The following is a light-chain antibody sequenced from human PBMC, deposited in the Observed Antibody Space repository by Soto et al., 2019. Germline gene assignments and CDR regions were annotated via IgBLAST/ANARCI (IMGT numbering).Light chain of an antibody. CDR1: QTISSW. CDR2: KAS. Sequence: DIQMHQYPKTVSGSLGDRFTITCLASQTISSWLAWYQQKPGKAPKLLIYKASTLKSGVPSRFSGSGSGTEFTLTISSLHPDDFATYYCQHHNSYSVAFGQGAKVDIK. CDR3: QHHNSYSVA. J-gene: IGKJ1*01. V-gene: IGKV1-5*03.